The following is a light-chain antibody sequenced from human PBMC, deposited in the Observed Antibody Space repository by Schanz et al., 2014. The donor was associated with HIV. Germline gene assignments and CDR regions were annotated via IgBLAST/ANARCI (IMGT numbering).Light chain of an antibody. CDR2: GAS. CDR3: QQRSNWPLT. Sequence: EIVLTQSPGTLSLSPGERATLSCRASQSVRSNLAWYQQKPAQAPRLLMYGASTRATGIPDRFSGSGSGTDFSLTISRLEPEDFAVYYCQQRSNWPLTFGGGTKVEIK. CDR1: QSVRSN. V-gene: IGKV3-11*01. J-gene: IGKJ4*01.